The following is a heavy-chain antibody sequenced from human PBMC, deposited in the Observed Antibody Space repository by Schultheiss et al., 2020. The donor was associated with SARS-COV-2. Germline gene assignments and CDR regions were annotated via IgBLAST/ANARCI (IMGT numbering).Heavy chain of an antibody. J-gene: IGHJ3*02. Sequence: ASVKVSCKASGYTFSNYGISWVRQAPGQGLEWMAWISADNGNTNYEQKLQGRVTMTRDTSTSTVYMELSSLRSEDTAVYYCARDCKDTAMVHAFDIWGQGTMVTVSS. CDR2: ISADNGNT. V-gene: IGHV1-18*04. CDR1: GYTFSNYG. D-gene: IGHD5-18*01. CDR3: ARDCKDTAMVHAFDI.